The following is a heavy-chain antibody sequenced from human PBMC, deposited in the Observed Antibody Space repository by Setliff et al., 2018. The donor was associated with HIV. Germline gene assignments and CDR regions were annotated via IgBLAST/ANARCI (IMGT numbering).Heavy chain of an antibody. CDR1: GGSFSSYG. V-gene: IGHV1-69*13. CDR2: LIPLFGSA. D-gene: IGHD1-1*01. J-gene: IGHJ5*02. CDR3: ARGDSLLESIVWFDR. Sequence: ASVKVSCKVSGGSFSSYGFTWVRQAPGQGLEWMGGLIPLFGSANYPQKFQGRVTMTADESTRTVYMELSRLRFEDTAMYYCARGDSLLESIVWFDRWGQGTLVTV.